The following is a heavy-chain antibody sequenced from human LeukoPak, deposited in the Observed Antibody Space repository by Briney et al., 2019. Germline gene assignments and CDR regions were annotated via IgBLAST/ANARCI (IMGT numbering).Heavy chain of an antibody. J-gene: IGHJ4*02. D-gene: IGHD6-13*01. CDR1: GYTFTSYG. Sequence: ASVKVSCKASGYTFTSYGISWVRQAPGQGLEWMVWISAYNGNTNYAQKLQGRVTMTTDTSTSTAYMELRSLRSDDTAVYYRAREGGTSSWYFLGTSGYRRPFDYWGQGTLVTVSS. CDR2: ISAYNGNT. CDR3: AREGGTSSWYFLGTSGYRRPFDY. V-gene: IGHV1-18*01.